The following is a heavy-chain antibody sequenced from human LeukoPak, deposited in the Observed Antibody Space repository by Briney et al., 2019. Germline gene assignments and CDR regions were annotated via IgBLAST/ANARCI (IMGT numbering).Heavy chain of an antibody. J-gene: IGHJ4*02. CDR3: ATSGALWFWES. D-gene: IGHD3-10*01. Sequence: ASVRISCKVSGYTFTDYYMHWVQQGPGKGLEWMGLVDPEDGETIYAEKFQGRVTITADTSTDTAYMELSSLRSEDTAVYYCATSGALWFWESWGQGTLVTVSS. CDR2: VDPEDGET. CDR1: GYTFTDYY. V-gene: IGHV1-69-2*01.